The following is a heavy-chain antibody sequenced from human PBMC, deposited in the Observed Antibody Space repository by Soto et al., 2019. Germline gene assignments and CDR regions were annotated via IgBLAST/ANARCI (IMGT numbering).Heavy chain of an antibody. J-gene: IGHJ4*02. CDR1: GHTFTHYW. CDR3: ARSGLHGLHYFGS. CDR2: IYPRDSDT. Sequence: PXEPLKISNQGSGHTFTHYWLRRVRQMPGKGLEWMGIIYPRDSDTIYNPSFQGQVTISADKSINTAFLQWSSLKASDTAMYFCARSGLHGLHYFGSCGQGTLVTVSS. D-gene: IGHD2-15*01. V-gene: IGHV5-51*01.